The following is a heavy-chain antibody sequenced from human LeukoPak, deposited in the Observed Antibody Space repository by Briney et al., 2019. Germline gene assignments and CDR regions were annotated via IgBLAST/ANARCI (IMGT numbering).Heavy chain of an antibody. V-gene: IGHV3-23*01. Sequence: GGPLRLSCAASGFTFSSYAMSWVRQAPGKGLEGVSAISGSGGSTYYADSVKGRFTISRDNSKNTLYLQMNSLRAEDTAVYYCAKRVVVVPAAASDYWGQGTLVTVSS. D-gene: IGHD2-2*01. J-gene: IGHJ4*02. CDR2: ISGSGGST. CDR3: AKRVVVVPAAASDY. CDR1: GFTFSSYA.